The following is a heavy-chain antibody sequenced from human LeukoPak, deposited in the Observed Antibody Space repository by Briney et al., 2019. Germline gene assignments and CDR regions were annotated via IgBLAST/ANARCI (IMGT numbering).Heavy chain of an antibody. J-gene: IGHJ4*02. CDR2: INPSGGST. Sequence: GASVKVSCKASGYTFTSYYMHWVRQAPGQGLEWMGIINPSGGSTSCAQKFQGRVTMTRDTSTSTVYMELSSLRSEDTAVYYCARSLITEYYFDYWGQGTLVTVSS. D-gene: IGHD3-22*01. V-gene: IGHV1-46*01. CDR3: ARSLITEYYFDY. CDR1: GYTFTSYY.